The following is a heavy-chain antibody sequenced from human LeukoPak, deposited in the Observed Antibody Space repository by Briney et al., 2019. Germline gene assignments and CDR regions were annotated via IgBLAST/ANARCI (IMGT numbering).Heavy chain of an antibody. D-gene: IGHD5-18*01. Sequence: QPGRSLRLSCAASGFTFSSYGMHWVRQAPGKGLEWVAVIWYDGSNKYYADSVKGRFTISRDNSKNTLYLQMNSLRAEDTAVYYCARERIQLWRTGDYWGQGTLVTVSS. V-gene: IGHV3-33*01. CDR3: ARERIQLWRTGDY. CDR1: GFTFSSYG. J-gene: IGHJ4*02. CDR2: IWYDGSNK.